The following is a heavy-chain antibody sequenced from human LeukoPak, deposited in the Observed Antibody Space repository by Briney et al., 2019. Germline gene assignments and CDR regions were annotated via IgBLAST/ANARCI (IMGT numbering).Heavy chain of an antibody. J-gene: IGHJ4*02. V-gene: IGHV4-39*07. CDR2: IYYSGST. CDR1: GGSISSSSYY. Sequence: PSETLSLTCTVSGGSISSSSYYWGWIRQPPGKGLEWIGSIYYSGSTYYSPSLRSRVTISVDRSKNQFSLKLSSVTAADTAVYYCAREKDASLYGINLFDYWGQGTLVTVSS. D-gene: IGHD4-17*01. CDR3: AREKDASLYGINLFDY.